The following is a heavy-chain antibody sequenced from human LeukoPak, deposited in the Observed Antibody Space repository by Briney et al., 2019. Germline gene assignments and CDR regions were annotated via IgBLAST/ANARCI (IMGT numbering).Heavy chain of an antibody. Sequence: GGSLRLSCAASGFTVSSNYMSWVRQAPGKGLEWVSVIYSGGSTYYADSVKGRFTISRDNSKNTLYLQMNSLRAEDTAVYYCAKSGGGTYYYGSGSYAVAFDIWGQGTMVTVSS. V-gene: IGHV3-53*01. CDR1: GFTVSSNY. D-gene: IGHD3-10*01. CDR3: AKSGGGTYYYGSGSYAVAFDI. J-gene: IGHJ3*02. CDR2: IYSGGST.